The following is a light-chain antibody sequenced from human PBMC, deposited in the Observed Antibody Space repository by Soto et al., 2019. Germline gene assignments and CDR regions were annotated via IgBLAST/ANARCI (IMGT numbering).Light chain of an antibody. Sequence: PGGRVTLSSRASQSVSSSYLTWYQQKPGQAPRLLIYGASTRATSIPARFSGSGSGTDFTLTISSLQPEDFAVYYCQQDYNLPWTFGQGTKVDIK. CDR3: QQDYNLPWT. V-gene: IGKV3D-7*01. CDR1: QSVSSSY. CDR2: GAS. J-gene: IGKJ1*01.